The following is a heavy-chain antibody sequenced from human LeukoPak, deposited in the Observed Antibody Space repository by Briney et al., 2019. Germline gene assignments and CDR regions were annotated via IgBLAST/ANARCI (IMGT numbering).Heavy chain of an antibody. CDR3: APGSTGGNRGRWFDP. V-gene: IGHV4-39*01. Sequence: SETLSLTCTVSGGSISSSDYYWGWIRQPPGKGLEWIGSIYYSVNTYYNPSLRGRVTISVDTSKNQFSLKLSSVTAADTALYYCAPGSTGGNRGRWFDPWGQGTLLTVSS. D-gene: IGHD2-8*02. CDR2: IYYSVNT. J-gene: IGHJ5*02. CDR1: GGSISSSDYY.